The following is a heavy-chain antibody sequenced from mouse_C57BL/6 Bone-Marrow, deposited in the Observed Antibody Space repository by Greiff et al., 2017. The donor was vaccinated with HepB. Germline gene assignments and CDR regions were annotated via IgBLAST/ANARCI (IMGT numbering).Heavy chain of an antibody. V-gene: IGHV5-9-1*02. CDR2: ISSGGDYI. CDR1: GFTFSSYA. CDR3: TRLAGTGDYFDY. Sequence: EVKLMESGEGLVKPGGSLKLSCAASGFTFSSYAMSWVRQTPEKRLEWVAYISSGGDYIYYADTVKGRFTISRDNARNTLYLQMSSLKSEDTAMYYCTRLAGTGDYFDYGGQGTTLTVSS. J-gene: IGHJ2*01. D-gene: IGHD4-1*01.